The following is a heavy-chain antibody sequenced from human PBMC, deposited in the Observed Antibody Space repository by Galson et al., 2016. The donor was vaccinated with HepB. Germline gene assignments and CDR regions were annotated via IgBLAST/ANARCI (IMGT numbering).Heavy chain of an antibody. D-gene: IGHD6-19*01. CDR3: AILSKYASGWFSWYFDY. V-gene: IGHV4-39*01. Sequence: SETLSLTCTVSGNSISSSDYYWAWIRQPPGQGLEWIATVYYSGSTYYNPFLKSRVTISGDASRNLFSLRLSSVSAADTAVYFCAILSKYASGWFSWYFDYWGQGILVTVSS. J-gene: IGHJ4*02. CDR1: GNSISSSDYY. CDR2: VYYSGST.